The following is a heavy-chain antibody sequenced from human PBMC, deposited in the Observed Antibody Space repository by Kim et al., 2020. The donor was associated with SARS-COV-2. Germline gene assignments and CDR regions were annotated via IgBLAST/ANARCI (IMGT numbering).Heavy chain of an antibody. CDR3: ARVERTYGVPTIDQ. D-gene: IGHD1-1*01. J-gene: IGHJ4*01. V-gene: IGHV4-31*03. Sequence: SETLSLICTVSGGSISSGGYYWSWIRQRPGRGLEWIGHIYYSGDIYYNASLKSRVIISVDTSKKYFSLNLSSVTAADTALYYFARVERTYGVPTIDQWG. CDR2: IYYSGDI. CDR1: GGSISSGGYY.